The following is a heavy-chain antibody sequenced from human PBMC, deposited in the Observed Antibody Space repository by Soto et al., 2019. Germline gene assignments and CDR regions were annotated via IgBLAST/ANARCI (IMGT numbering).Heavy chain of an antibody. CDR3: ARADYYDSSGFYYDC. V-gene: IGHV1-46*01. CDR1: GYIFTNHY. D-gene: IGHD3-22*01. Sequence: QVQLVQSGAEVKKPGASVKVSCKASGYIFTNHYIHWVRQAPGQGLEWMGIINPSGGSTNYLQKFQGRSTITRDTSTSTVYMEVSSLRSEDTAVYFCARADYYDSSGFYYDCWGQGTLVTVSS. CDR2: INPSGGST. J-gene: IGHJ4*02.